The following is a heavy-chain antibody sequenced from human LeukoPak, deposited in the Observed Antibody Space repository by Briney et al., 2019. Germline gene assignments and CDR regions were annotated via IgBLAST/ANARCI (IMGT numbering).Heavy chain of an antibody. D-gene: IGHD3-22*01. V-gene: IGHV3-23*01. CDR1: GFTFSSYA. CDR2: ISGSGGST. CDR3: AKAGYYDSSGYREGRYYFDY. J-gene: IGHJ4*02. Sequence: GGSLSLSCAASGFTFSSYAMSWVRQAPGKGLEWVSAISGSGGSTYYADPVKGRFTISRDNSKNKLYLQMNSLRGEDTAVYYCAKAGYYDSSGYREGRYYFDYWGQGTLVTVSS.